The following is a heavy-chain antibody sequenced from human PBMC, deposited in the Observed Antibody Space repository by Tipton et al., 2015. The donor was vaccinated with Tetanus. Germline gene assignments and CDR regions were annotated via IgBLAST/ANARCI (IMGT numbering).Heavy chain of an antibody. V-gene: IGHV3-7*01. CDR1: GFTFSNYW. CDR3: ARANLNDFVDYSGLAH. CDR2: IDQAGSDK. J-gene: IGHJ4*02. Sequence: SLRLSCAASGFTFSNYWMSWVRQAPGKGLEWVANIDQAGSDKYYVDSVKGRFTISRDNAKNSLFLQMDGLRAEDTAVYFCARANLNDFVDYSGLAHWGQGTLVTVSS. D-gene: IGHD4-17*01.